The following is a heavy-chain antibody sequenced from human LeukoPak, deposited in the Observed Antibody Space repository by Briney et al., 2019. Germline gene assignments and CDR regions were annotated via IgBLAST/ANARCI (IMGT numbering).Heavy chain of an antibody. J-gene: IGHJ6*02. D-gene: IGHD1-14*01. V-gene: IGHV1-8*01. CDR3: ARGPVTTHGMDV. Sequence: ASVKVSCKASGYTFTNYDINWVRQATGQGLEWMGWRNPNSGRTGFAQKFQGRLTMTADTSISTAYMELSSLTSDDTAVYYCARGPVTTHGMDVWGQGTTVTVSS. CDR2: RNPNSGRT. CDR1: GYTFTNYD.